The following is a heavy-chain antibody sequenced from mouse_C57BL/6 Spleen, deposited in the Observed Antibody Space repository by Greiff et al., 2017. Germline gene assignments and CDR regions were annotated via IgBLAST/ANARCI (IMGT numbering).Heavy chain of an antibody. V-gene: IGHV1-63*01. CDR1: GYTFTNYW. CDR2: IYPGGGYT. J-gene: IGHJ4*01. Sequence: QVQLKESGAELVRPGTSVKMSCKASGYTFTNYWIGWAKQRPGHGLEWIGDIYPGGGYTNYNEKFKGKATLTADKSSSTAYMQFSSLTSEDSAIYYCARRVYRGYAMDYWGQGTSVTVSS. CDR3: ARRVYRGYAMDY.